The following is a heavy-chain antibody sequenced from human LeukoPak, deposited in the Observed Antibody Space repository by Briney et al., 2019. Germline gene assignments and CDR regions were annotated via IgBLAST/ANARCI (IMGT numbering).Heavy chain of an antibody. CDR1: GYTLTELS. Sequence: GATEKVSCKVSGYTLTELSMHWVRQAPGKGLEWMGGFDPEDGEKICIEKFQGRVTITEDISTDTAYMELSSLRSEDPAVYYCATVVGEQWLVRILDYWGQGTLVTVCS. CDR3: ATVVGEQWLVRILDY. V-gene: IGHV1-24*01. J-gene: IGHJ4*02. CDR2: FDPEDGEK. D-gene: IGHD6-19*01.